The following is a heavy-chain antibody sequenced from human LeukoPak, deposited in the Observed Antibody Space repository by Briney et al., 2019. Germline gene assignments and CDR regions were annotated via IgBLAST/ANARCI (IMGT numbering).Heavy chain of an antibody. D-gene: IGHD3-3*01. CDR1: GGSISSYY. CDR3: ARNLWAIFGVVYFDY. J-gene: IGHJ4*02. Sequence: NPSETLSLTCTVSGGSISSYYWSWIRQPPGKGLEWIGYIYYSGSTYYNPSLKSRVTISVDTSKNQFSLKLSSVTAADTAVYYCARNLWAIFGVVYFDYWGQGTLVTVSS. CDR2: IYYSGST. V-gene: IGHV4-59*08.